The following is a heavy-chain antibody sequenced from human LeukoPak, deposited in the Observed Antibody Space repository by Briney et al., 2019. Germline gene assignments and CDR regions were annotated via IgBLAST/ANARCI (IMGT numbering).Heavy chain of an antibody. Sequence: PSETLSLTCSVSDGSINSDTYYWGCIRQPPGKGLEWIASIYSGGNTFHNPSLKSRVTISLDTSKNQFSLKLTSVTAADTAVYYCARDQRSLFDVWGQGSLVIVSS. CDR2: IYSGGNT. CDR3: ARDQRSLFDV. CDR1: DGSINSDTYY. V-gene: IGHV4-39*07. J-gene: IGHJ4*02. D-gene: IGHD1-26*01.